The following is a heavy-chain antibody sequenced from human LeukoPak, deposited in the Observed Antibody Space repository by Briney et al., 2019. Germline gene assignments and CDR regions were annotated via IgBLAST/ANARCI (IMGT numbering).Heavy chain of an antibody. D-gene: IGHD3-10*01. CDR2: IYSGGSI. CDR1: GFTVSSNS. CDR3: ARDQDYYGSGSYGS. J-gene: IGHJ4*02. V-gene: IGHV3-66*01. Sequence: PGGSLRLSCAASGFTVSSNSMTWVRQAPGKGLEWVSVIYSGGSIYYADSVKGRFTISRDNAKNSLYLQMNSLRAEDTAVYYCARDQDYYGSGSYGSWGQGTLVTVSS.